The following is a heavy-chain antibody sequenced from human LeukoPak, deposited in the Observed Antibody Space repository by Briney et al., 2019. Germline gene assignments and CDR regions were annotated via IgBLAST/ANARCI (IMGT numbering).Heavy chain of an antibody. D-gene: IGHD6-19*01. J-gene: IGHJ6*02. V-gene: IGHV3-21*01. CDR2: ISSSSSYI. CDR1: GVTFSSYE. Sequence: PGGSLRLSCAASGVTFSSYEMNWVRQAPGKGLEWVSSISSSSSYIYYADSVKGRFTISRDNAKNSLYLQMNSLRAEDTAVYYCARRNREAVAGRGHYYYGMDVWGQGTTVTVSS. CDR3: ARRNREAVAGRGHYYYGMDV.